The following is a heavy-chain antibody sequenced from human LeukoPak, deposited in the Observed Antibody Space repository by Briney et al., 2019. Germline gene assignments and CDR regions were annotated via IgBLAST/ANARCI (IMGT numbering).Heavy chain of an antibody. D-gene: IGHD3-22*01. CDR1: GCTFTGYY. J-gene: IGHJ4*02. CDR3: ARLGLDYYDSSAQDY. CDR2: INPSGGST. V-gene: IGHV1-46*01. Sequence: ASVKVSCKASGCTFTGYYMHWVRPAAGQGLEWMEIINPSGGSTSYAQKFQGRVTMTRDTSTSTVYMELSSLRSEDTAVYYCARLGLDYYDSSAQDYWGQGTLVTVSS.